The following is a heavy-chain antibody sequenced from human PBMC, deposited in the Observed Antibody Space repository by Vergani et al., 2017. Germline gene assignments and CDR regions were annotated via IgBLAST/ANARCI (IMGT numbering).Heavy chain of an antibody. CDR1: GYTFTDHY. CDR2: FDPEDGET. J-gene: IGHJ6*02. V-gene: IGHV1-69-2*01. D-gene: IGHD4-17*01. CDR3: ATPQTVTPGGMEV. Sequence: EVQLVQSGAEVMKPGATMKISCKVSGYTFTDHYMHWVKQAPGKGLEWMGLFDPEDGETIYAEKFKGRVTIAADTSTDTAHLELSSLRSEDTAVYYCATPQTVTPGGMEVWGQGTTVIVSS.